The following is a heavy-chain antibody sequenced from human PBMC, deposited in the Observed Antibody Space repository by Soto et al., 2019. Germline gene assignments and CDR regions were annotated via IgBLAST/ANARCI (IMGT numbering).Heavy chain of an antibody. CDR3: ARVEYSRSSAFDY. CDR1: GFTFSSYE. D-gene: IGHD6-6*01. Sequence: GGSLRLSCAASGFTFSSYEMNWVRQAPGKGLEWVSYISSSGSTIYYADSVKGRFTISRDNAKNSLYLQMNSLRAEDTAVYYCARVEYSRSSAFDYWGQGTLVTVSS. J-gene: IGHJ4*02. V-gene: IGHV3-48*03. CDR2: ISSSGSTI.